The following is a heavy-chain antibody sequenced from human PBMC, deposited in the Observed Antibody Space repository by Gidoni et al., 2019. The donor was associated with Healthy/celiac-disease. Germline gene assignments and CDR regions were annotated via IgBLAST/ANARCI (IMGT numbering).Heavy chain of an antibody. V-gene: IGHV1-69*01. J-gene: IGHJ2*01. CDR2: ISPIFGTA. CDR3: ARDTGVSSVAGTIYWYFDL. CDR1: GGTFSSYA. Sequence: QVQLVQSGAEVKKPGSSVKVSCKASGGTFSSYAISWVRQAPGQGLEWMGGISPIFGTANYAQKFQGRVTITAGESTSTDYMELSSLRSEDTAVYYCARDTGVSSVAGTIYWYFDLWGRGTLVTVSS. D-gene: IGHD6-19*01.